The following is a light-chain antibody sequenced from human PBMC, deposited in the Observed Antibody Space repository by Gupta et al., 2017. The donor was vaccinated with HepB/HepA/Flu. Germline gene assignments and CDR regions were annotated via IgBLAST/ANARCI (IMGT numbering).Light chain of an antibody. CDR1: SSDVGGYNY. CDR3: CSYAGSYTVI. V-gene: IGLV2-11*01. Sequence: QSALTQPRSVSGSPGPSVTISCTGTSSDVGGYNYVSWYQQHPGKAPKLMIYDVSKRPSGVPDRFSGSKSGNTASLTISGLQGEDEADYYCCSYAGSYTVIFGGGTKLTVL. CDR2: DVS. J-gene: IGLJ2*01.